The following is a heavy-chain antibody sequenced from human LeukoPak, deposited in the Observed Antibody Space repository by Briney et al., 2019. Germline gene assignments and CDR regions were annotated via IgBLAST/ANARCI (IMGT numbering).Heavy chain of an antibody. CDR1: GASFTNYN. Sequence: SETLSLNCAVSGASFTNYNWTWIRQPPGKGLEWIGYIYYRGNTNYNPSLKSRVTISVDTSKNHFSLNLTSVTAADTGVYYCARGLTTPLHYLDVWGKGTTVTVSS. V-gene: IGHV4-59*01. J-gene: IGHJ6*03. D-gene: IGHD1-1*01. CDR2: IYYRGNT. CDR3: ARGLTTPLHYLDV.